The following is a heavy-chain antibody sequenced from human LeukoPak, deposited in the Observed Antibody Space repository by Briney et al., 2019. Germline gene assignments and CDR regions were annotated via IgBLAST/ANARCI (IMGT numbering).Heavy chain of an antibody. J-gene: IGHJ6*04. CDR1: GFTFSSYW. V-gene: IGHV3-74*01. D-gene: IGHD2-2*01. CDR3: ARDRNIVEVPAALPSSYYGMDV. CDR2: ITSDWSSR. Sequence: PGGPMRLSCAACGFTFSSYWMHWLRQAPGKGLVLVSSITSDWSSRSYADSVKGQFTISRDNAKSTLYLQMNSLRAEDTAVYYCARDRNIVEVPAALPSSYYGMDVWGKGTTVTVPS.